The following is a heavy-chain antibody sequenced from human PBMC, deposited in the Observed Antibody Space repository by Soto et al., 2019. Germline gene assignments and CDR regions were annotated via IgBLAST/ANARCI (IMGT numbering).Heavy chain of an antibody. V-gene: IGHV3-33*08. CDR2: IWYDGSNK. Sequence: GGSLRLSCAASGFTFSSYSMHWVRQAPGKGLGWVAVIWYDGSNKYYADSVKGRFTISRDNSKNTLYLQMNSLRAEDTAVYYCARERAAAGAFDYWGQGTLVTVSS. CDR1: GFTFSSYS. D-gene: IGHD6-13*01. J-gene: IGHJ4*02. CDR3: ARERAAAGAFDY.